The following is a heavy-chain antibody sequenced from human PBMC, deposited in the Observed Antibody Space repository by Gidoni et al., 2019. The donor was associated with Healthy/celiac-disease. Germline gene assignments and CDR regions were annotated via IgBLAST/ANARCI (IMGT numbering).Heavy chain of an antibody. V-gene: IGHV4-31*03. CDR3: ARVHRESPKHYYMDV. CDR2: IYYSGST. D-gene: IGHD1-26*01. CDR1: GGSIRSGGYY. J-gene: IGHJ6*03. Sequence: QVQLQGSGPGLVKTSQNLSLTSTVSGGSIRSGGYYWCWSRQHPGKGLEWIGYIYYSGSTYYNPSLKSRVTISVDTSKNQFSLKLSSVTAADTAVYYCARVHRESPKHYYMDVWGKGTTVTVSS.